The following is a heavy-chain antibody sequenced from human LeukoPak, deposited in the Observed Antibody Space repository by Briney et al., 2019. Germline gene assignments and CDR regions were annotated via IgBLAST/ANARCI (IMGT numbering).Heavy chain of an antibody. J-gene: IGHJ4*02. V-gene: IGHV3-7*01. CDR2: IKQDGSEK. CDR3: ARDLGVVVVAAANDY. CDR1: GFTFSSYW. Sequence: PGGSLRLFCAASGFTFSSYWMSWVRQAPGKGLEWVANIKQDGSEKYYVDSVKGRFTISRDNAKNSLYLQMNSLRAEDTAVYYCARDLGVVVVAAANDYWGQGTLVTVSS. D-gene: IGHD2-15*01.